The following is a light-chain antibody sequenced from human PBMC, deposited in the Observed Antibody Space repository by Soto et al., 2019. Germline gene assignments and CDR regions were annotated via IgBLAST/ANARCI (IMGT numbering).Light chain of an antibody. Sequence: QSALTQPPSASGSPGQSVTISCTGTSSDVGGYNYVSWYQQHPGKAPKLMIYEVSKRPSGVPDRFSGSKSGNTASLTVSGLQAEDEAHYYCSSYAGSNNSLYVFGTGTKLTVL. CDR3: SSYAGSNNSLYV. CDR1: SSDVGGYNY. V-gene: IGLV2-8*01. CDR2: EVS. J-gene: IGLJ1*01.